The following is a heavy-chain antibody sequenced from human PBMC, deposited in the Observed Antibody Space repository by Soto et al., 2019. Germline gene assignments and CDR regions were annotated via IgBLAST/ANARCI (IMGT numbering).Heavy chain of an antibody. Sequence: SQTLSLTCAISGDSVTSNSAAWNWIRQSPSRGLGCLGRTYYRSKWYNDYAVSVKSRITINPDTSKNQISLHLNSVTPEDTAVYYCAREGVAATLLYYYGMDVWGQGMTVTVS. J-gene: IGHJ6*01. CDR1: GDSVTSNSAA. V-gene: IGHV6-1*01. CDR2: TYYRSKWYN. CDR3: AREGVAATLLYYYGMDV. D-gene: IGHD2-15*01.